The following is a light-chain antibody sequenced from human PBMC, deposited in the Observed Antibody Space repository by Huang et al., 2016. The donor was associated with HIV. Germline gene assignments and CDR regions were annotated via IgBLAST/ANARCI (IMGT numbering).Light chain of an antibody. Sequence: EIVMTQSPLSLPVSPGQPASISCTSSQNLLHSSGHNRLDWYLQKPGQSPHLLIFLTSNLASGVPDKFTGSGSGSNFTLSINKVQPDDVGIYYCMQGLQTPPTFGQGTKLEI. V-gene: IGKV2-28*01. J-gene: IGKJ2*01. CDR1: QNLLHSSGHNR. CDR3: MQGLQTPPT. CDR2: LTS.